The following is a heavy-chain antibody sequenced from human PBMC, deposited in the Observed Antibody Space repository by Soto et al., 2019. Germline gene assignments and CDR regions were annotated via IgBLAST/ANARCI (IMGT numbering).Heavy chain of an antibody. CDR3: ATQSSSYYYFDY. CDR1: GGSISSYY. D-gene: IGHD3-22*01. CDR2: IYYSGST. Sequence: SETLSLTCTVSGGSISSYYWSWIRQPPGKGLEWIGYIYYSGSTNYNPSLKSRVTISVDTSKNQFSLKLSSVTAADTAVYYCATQSSSYYYFDYWGQGTLVTVSS. V-gene: IGHV4-59*01. J-gene: IGHJ4*02.